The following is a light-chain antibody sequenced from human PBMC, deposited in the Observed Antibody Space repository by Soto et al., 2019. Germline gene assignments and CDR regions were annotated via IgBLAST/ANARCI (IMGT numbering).Light chain of an antibody. V-gene: IGKV1-12*01. CDR2: ATS. Sequence: IQMTQSPSSVSASVGDRVTMTCRASQGVGGWLAWYQQKPGKVPKHLIYATSILHSGDPSRFSGSGSGTDFTLSISSLQPEDFATYYCQQTHSLPLSFGHGTKVDIK. CDR3: QQTHSLPLS. CDR1: QGVGGW. J-gene: IGKJ3*01.